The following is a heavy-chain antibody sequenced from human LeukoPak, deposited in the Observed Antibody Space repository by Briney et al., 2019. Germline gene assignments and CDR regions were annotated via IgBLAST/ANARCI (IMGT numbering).Heavy chain of an antibody. V-gene: IGHV3-30*02. CDR2: IQYDGSNE. D-gene: IGHD2-8*01. Sequence: GGSLRLSCAASGFTFSSYGMHWVRQAPGKGLEWVAYIQYDGSNEQYADSVKGRFSISRDSSKNILYLQMNSLRAEDTAVYYCAKDRCSNGIGCYYYYMDVWGKETTVTISS. J-gene: IGHJ6*03. CDR3: AKDRCSNGIGCYYYYMDV. CDR1: GFTFSSYG.